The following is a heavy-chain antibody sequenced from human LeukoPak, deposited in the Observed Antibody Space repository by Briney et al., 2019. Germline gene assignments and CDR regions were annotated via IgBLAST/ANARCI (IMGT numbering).Heavy chain of an antibody. V-gene: IGHV1-2*02. D-gene: IGHD2-2*01. CDR2: INPDSSAT. J-gene: IGHJ6*02. CDR1: GYTFTDYY. CDR3: ARDLYCSTTKCYWSYYYHGMDV. Sequence: ASVTVSCKASGYTFTDYYIHWVRQAPGQGLEWMGWINPDSSATNYAQKFQDRVTVTTDTSISTAYMELSRLRSDDTAVYYCARDLYCSTTKCYWSYYYHGMDVWGQGTTVTVSS.